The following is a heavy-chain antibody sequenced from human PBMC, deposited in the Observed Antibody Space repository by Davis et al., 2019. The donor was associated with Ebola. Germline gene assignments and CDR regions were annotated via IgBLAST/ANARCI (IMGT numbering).Heavy chain of an antibody. CDR2: IYYSGST. V-gene: IGHV4-59*01. CDR3: ASARGRGYSYGHYYYYGMDV. J-gene: IGHJ6*02. CDR1: GGSISSYY. D-gene: IGHD5-18*01. Sequence: MPGGSLRLSCTVSGGSISSYYWSWIRQPPGKGLEWIGYIYYSGSTNYNPSLKSRVTISVDTSKNQFSLKLSSVTAADTAVYYCASARGRGYSYGHYYYYGMDVWGQGTTVTVSS.